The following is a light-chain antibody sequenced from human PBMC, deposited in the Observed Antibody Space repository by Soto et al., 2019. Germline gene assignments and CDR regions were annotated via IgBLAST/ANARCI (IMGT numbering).Light chain of an antibody. CDR3: QQYYNWPRT. J-gene: IGKJ1*01. Sequence: DIVLTQSPATLSVSPVERGTLACRASQTGSSTLAWYQQKPGQAPRLLIYGASTRATDIPARFSGSGSGTEFTLTISSLQSEDFAVYYCQQYYNWPRTFGQGTKVDIK. CDR2: GAS. V-gene: IGKV3-15*01. CDR1: QTGSST.